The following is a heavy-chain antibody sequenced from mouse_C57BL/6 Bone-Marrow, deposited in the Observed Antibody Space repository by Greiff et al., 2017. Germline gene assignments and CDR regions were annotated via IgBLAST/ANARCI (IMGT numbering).Heavy chain of an antibody. D-gene: IGHD1-1*01. CDR3: ASSSENDGSNYGGAMDY. Sequence: QVQLQQPGAELVKPGASVKLSCKASGYTFTSYWMHWVKQRPGRGLEWIGRIDPNSGGTKYNEKFKSKATLTVDKPSSTAYMQLSSLTSEDSAVDEWASSSENDGSNYGGAMDYWGQGTSVTVSS. CDR2: IDPNSGGT. V-gene: IGHV1-72*01. J-gene: IGHJ4*01. CDR1: GYTFTSYW.